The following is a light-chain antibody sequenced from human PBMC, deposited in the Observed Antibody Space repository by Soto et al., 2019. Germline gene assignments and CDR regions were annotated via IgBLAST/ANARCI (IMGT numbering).Light chain of an antibody. CDR1: SSDVGGYNY. V-gene: IGLV2-14*01. J-gene: IGLJ3*02. CDR2: EVS. CDR3: SSYTSSNTLV. Sequence: QSALTQPASVSGSPGQSITISCTGSSSDVGGYNYVSWYQQHPDKAPKLMIYEVSDRQAGVSNRFSGSKSGNTASLTISGFQAEDEADYYCSSYTSSNTLVFGGGTKLTVL.